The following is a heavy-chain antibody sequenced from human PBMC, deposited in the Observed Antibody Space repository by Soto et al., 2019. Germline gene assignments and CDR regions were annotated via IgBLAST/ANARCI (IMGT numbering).Heavy chain of an antibody. Sequence: GASVKVSCKASGYSFFSYYIHWVRQAPGQGLEWMGRFLASGGNTFYAQRFRGRVSMTRDTSSTSTVSLELTSLTSDDTAVYYCARGGATIFGVIDSWGQGTRVTVSS. CDR1: GYSFFSYY. J-gene: IGHJ4*02. CDR3: ARGGATIFGVIDS. CDR2: FLASGGNT. V-gene: IGHV1-46*01. D-gene: IGHD3-3*02.